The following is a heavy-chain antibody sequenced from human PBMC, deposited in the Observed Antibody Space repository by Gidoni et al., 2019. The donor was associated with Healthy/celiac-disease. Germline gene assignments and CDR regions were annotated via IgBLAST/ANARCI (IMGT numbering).Heavy chain of an antibody. V-gene: IGHV3-23*01. CDR2: ISGSGGST. CDR1: GFTFSSYA. D-gene: IGHD2-2*01. J-gene: IGHJ5*02. CDR3: AKDWSEYQLLLGPNWFDP. Sequence: EVQLLESGGGLVQPGGSLRLSCAASGFTFSSYAMSWVRQAPGKGLEWVSAISGSGGSTYHADSAKGRFTISRDNSKNTLYLQMNSLRAEDTAVYYCAKDWSEYQLLLGPNWFDPWGQGTLVTVSS.